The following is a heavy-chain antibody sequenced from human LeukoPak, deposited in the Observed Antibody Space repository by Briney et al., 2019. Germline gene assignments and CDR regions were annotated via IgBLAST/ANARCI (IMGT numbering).Heavy chain of an antibody. Sequence: ASVKVSCKASGGTFNSYAISWVRQAPGQRLEWMGWINAGNGNTKYSQKFQGRVTITRDTSASKAYMELSSLRSEDTAIYYCARFTMTRGWFDPWGQGTLVTVSS. CDR2: INAGNGNT. D-gene: IGHD3-22*01. CDR3: ARFTMTRGWFDP. CDR1: GGTFNSYA. J-gene: IGHJ5*02. V-gene: IGHV1-3*01.